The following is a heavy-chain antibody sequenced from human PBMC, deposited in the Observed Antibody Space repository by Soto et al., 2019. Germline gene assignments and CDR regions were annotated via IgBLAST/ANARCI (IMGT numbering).Heavy chain of an antibody. CDR2: IYYSGST. D-gene: IGHD6-19*01. CDR1: GGSVSSGSYY. Sequence: LSLTCTVSGGSVSSGSYYWSWIRQPPGKGLEWIGYIYYSGSTNYNPSLKSRVTISVDTSKNQFSLKLSSVTAADTAVYYCAREAVAGTGAFDIWGQGRMVTVS. V-gene: IGHV4-61*01. J-gene: IGHJ3*02. CDR3: AREAVAGTGAFDI.